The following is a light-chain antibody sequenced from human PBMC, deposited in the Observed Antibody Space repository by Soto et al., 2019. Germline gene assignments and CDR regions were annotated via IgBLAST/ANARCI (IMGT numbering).Light chain of an antibody. Sequence: DIQMTQSPSTLSASVGDRVTITCRASQSISSWLAWYQQKPGKAPKLLIYKASSLESGVPSRFSGSGSGTEFTFTISSLEPDDFATYYCQQLHDYPITFGQGTKVDIK. V-gene: IGKV1-5*03. CDR3: QQLHDYPIT. CDR2: KAS. CDR1: QSISSW. J-gene: IGKJ1*01.